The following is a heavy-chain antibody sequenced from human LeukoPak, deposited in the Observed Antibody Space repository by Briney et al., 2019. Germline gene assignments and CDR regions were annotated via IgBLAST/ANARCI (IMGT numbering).Heavy chain of an antibody. Sequence: SETLSLTCTVSGGSISSYYWSWIRQPPGKGLEWIGYIYSSGSTNYNPSLKSRLTISVDASKNQFSLKLSSVTAADTAVYYCARRSHYSDSSGYGYWGQGTLVTVSS. J-gene: IGHJ4*02. CDR3: ARRSHYSDSSGYGY. V-gene: IGHV4-59*12. D-gene: IGHD3-22*01. CDR1: GGSISSYY. CDR2: IYSSGST.